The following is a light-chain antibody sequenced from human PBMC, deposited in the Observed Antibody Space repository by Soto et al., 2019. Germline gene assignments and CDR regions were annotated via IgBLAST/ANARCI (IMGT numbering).Light chain of an antibody. CDR1: QSIISN. CDR3: QQYVTWPRGT. V-gene: IGKV3-15*01. CDR2: SAS. Sequence: EIVMTQSPGALSVSPGESATLSCRANQSIISNLAWYHQNPGQAPRLLIFSASTRATGVPARFSGSGSGTDFTLTISSLQSADFGVYYCQQYVTWPRGTFGQGTKVDI. J-gene: IGKJ1*01.